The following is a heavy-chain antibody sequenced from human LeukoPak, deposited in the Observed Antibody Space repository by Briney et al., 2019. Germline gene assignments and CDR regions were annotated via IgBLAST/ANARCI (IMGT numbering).Heavy chain of an antibody. CDR3: ARELGYCSGGSCYTHDAFDI. J-gene: IGHJ3*02. CDR2: MNPNSGNT. CDR1: GYTFTSYD. Sequence: ASEKVSCKASGYTFTSYDINWVRQATGQGLEWMGWMNPNSGNTGYAQKFQGRVTMTRNTSISTAYTELSSLRSEDTAVYYCARELGYCSGGSCYTHDAFDIWGQGTMVTVSS. V-gene: IGHV1-8*01. D-gene: IGHD2-15*01.